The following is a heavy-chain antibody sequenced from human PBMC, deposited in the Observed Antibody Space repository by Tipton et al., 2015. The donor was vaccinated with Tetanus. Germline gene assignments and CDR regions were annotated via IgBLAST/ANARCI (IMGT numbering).Heavy chain of an antibody. CDR1: GFTFSTFG. CDR2: ISNDGSNK. CDR3: VNFATS. V-gene: IGHV3-30*18. J-gene: IGHJ5*02. Sequence: SLRLSCAASGFTFSTFGVHWVRQAPGKGLEWVAVISNDGSNKYYADSVKGRLTISRDNSKDTLYLQMNSLRDEDTAVYYCVNFATSWGQGTLVTVSS.